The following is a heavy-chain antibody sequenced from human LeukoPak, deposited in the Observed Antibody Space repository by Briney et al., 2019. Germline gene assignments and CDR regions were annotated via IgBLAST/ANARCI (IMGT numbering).Heavy chain of an antibody. V-gene: IGHV3-23*01. CDR2: ISGSGGST. CDR3: SRDAFEV. CDR1: GFTFSSYA. D-gene: IGHD2-2*01. J-gene: IGHJ3*01. Sequence: GGSLRPSCAASGFTFSSYAMSWVRQDPGKGLEWVSAISGSGGSTYYADSVKGRFTISRDNSKNTLYRQMNTLRAEDTAVYYCSRDAFEVWGQGTMFTVSS.